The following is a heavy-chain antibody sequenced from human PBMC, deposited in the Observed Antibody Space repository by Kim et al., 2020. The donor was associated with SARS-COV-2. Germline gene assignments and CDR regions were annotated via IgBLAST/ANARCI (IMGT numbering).Heavy chain of an antibody. CDR1: GGSISSYY. D-gene: IGHD3-10*01. CDR3: ARGETYYYGSGRTTIAYFDY. V-gene: IGHV4-59*01. CDR2: IYYSGST. Sequence: SETLSHTCTVSGGSISSYYWSWIRQPPGKGLEWIGYIYYSGSTNYNPSLKSRVTISVDTSKNQFSLKLSSATAADTAVYYCARGETYYYGSGRTTIAYFDYWGQGTLVTVSS. J-gene: IGHJ4*02.